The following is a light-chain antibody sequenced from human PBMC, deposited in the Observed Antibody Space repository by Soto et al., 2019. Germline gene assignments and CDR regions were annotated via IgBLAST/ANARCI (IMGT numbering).Light chain of an antibody. Sequence: EIVLTQSPATLSLSPGERATLSCRASQSVSSDLAWYQQKPGQAPRLLIYDASNRATGIPARFRGSGSGTDFTLTISSLEPEDFAVYYCQQRSNLFGQGTRLEIK. V-gene: IGKV3-11*01. CDR2: DAS. CDR1: QSVSSD. J-gene: IGKJ5*01. CDR3: QQRSNL.